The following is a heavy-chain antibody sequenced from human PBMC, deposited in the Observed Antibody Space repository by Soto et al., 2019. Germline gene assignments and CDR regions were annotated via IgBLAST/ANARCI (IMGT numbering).Heavy chain of an antibody. CDR2: ISGSGGST. CDR1: GFTFSSYA. Sequence: GGSLRLSCAASGFTFSSYAMSWVRQAPGKGLEWVSAISGSGGSTYYADSVKGRFTISRDNSKNTLYLQMNSLRAEDTAVYYCAKMNGKSLLLYPRLYMDVWGKGTTVTVSS. J-gene: IGHJ6*03. D-gene: IGHD3-3*01. CDR3: AKMNGKSLLLYPRLYMDV. V-gene: IGHV3-23*01.